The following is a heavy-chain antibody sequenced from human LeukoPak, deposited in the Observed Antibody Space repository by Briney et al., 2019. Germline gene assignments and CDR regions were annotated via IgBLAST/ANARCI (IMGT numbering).Heavy chain of an antibody. CDR3: AKDHLPAGVKSFQH. Sequence: AGGSLRLSCAASGFTFTSYAMSWVRQAPGKGLEWVSAISNTGVSTYYADSVKGRFTISRDNSKNTLYLQMNSLRAEDTAVYYCAKDHLPAGVKSFQHWGQGTLVTVSS. CDR1: GFTFTSYA. CDR2: ISNTGVST. J-gene: IGHJ1*01. V-gene: IGHV3-23*01. D-gene: IGHD3-10*01.